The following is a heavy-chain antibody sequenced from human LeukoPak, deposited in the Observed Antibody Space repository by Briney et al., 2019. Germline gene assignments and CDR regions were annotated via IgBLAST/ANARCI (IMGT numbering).Heavy chain of an antibody. D-gene: IGHD7-27*01. CDR1: GFTFSRYW. CDR3: AKGLLGTGAFDI. J-gene: IGHJ3*02. CDR2: INPDGSTT. V-gene: IGHV3-74*01. Sequence: PGGSLRLSCAASGFTFSRYWIHWVRQAPGKGLEWVSRINPDGSTTTYADSVKGRFTISRDNAKNTVYLQMNSLRAEDTAVYYCAKGLLGTGAFDIWGQGTMVTVSS.